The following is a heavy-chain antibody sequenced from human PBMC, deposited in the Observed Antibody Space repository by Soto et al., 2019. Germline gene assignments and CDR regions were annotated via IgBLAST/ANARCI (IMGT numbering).Heavy chain of an antibody. CDR3: AKDGAPRYCSRSSCHPAGAY. Sequence: QVLLVESGGGVVQPGRSLRLSCAGSGFTFSNYGLHWVRQAPGKGLDWVSFISFDGSYKYYADSVKGRFTISRDNSNNMLYLQMDSLTTEDTAVYYCAKDGAPRYCSRSSCHPAGAYWGQGTLVTVSS. V-gene: IGHV3-30*18. CDR2: ISFDGSYK. CDR1: GFTFSNYG. J-gene: IGHJ4*02. D-gene: IGHD2-15*01.